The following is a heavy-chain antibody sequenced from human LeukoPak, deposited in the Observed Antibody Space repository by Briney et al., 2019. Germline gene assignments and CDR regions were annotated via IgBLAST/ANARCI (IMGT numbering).Heavy chain of an antibody. V-gene: IGHV3-30*02. J-gene: IGHJ5*02. D-gene: IGHD3-3*01. Sequence: GGSLRLSCAASGFTFTTYGMHWVRQAPGKGLEWVACIYPDGINKDYADSVKGRFIISRDNSKNTLYLQMNGLRAEDTAVYYCAKDWSGNYNWSDPWGQGTLVTVSS. CDR3: AKDWSGNYNWSDP. CDR2: IYPDGINK. CDR1: GFTFTTYG.